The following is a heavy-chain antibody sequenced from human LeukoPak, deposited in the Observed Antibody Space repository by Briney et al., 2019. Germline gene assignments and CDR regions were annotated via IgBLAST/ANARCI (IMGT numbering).Heavy chain of an antibody. J-gene: IGHJ6*04. CDR2: IYYSGST. CDR1: GGSISSSSYY. V-gene: IGHV4-39*01. Sequence: PSETLSLTCTVSGGSISSSSYYWGWIRQPPGKGLEWIGSIYYSGSTYYNPSLKSRVTISVDTSKNQFSLKLSSVTAADTAVYYCASGPMTTVTLWSYGMDVWGKGTTVTVSS. D-gene: IGHD4-17*01. CDR3: ASGPMTTVTLWSYGMDV.